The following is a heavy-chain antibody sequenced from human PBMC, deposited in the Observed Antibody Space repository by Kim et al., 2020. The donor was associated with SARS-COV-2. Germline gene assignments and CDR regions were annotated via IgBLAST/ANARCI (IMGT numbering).Heavy chain of an antibody. D-gene: IGHD3-3*01. J-gene: IGHJ5*02. V-gene: IGHV7-4-1*02. CDR1: GYTITSYA. CDR2: INTNTGNP. Sequence: ASVKVSCKASGYTITSYAMNWVRQAPGQGLEWMGWINTNTGNPTYAQGFTGRFVFSLDTSVSTAYLQISSLKAEDTAVYYCARDLAYPITTNWFDPWGQGTLVTVSS. CDR3: ARDLAYPITTNWFDP.